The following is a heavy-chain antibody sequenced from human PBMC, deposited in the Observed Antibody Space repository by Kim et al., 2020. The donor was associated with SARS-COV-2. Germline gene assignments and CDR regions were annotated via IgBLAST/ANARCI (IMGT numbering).Heavy chain of an antibody. CDR3: AREFENTFYFDI. V-gene: IGHV1-46*01. D-gene: IGHD3-3*02. Sequence: KFRGRVTLTRDTSTNTVYMEWTSLRREDTAVYYCAREFENTFYFDIWGQGTLVTVSP. J-gene: IGHJ4*02.